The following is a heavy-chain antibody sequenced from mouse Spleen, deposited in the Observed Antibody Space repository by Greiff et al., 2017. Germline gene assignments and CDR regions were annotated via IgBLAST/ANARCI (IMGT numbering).Heavy chain of an antibody. Sequence: EVMLVESEGGLVQPGSSMKLSCTASGFTFSDYYMAWVRQVPEKGLEWVANINYDGSSTYYLDSLKSRFIISRDNAKNILYLQMSSLKSEDTATYYCAREWSGYFDVWGTGTTVTVSS. V-gene: IGHV5-16*01. J-gene: IGHJ1*03. CDR2: INYDGSST. CDR1: GFTFSDYY. CDR3: AREWSGYFDV.